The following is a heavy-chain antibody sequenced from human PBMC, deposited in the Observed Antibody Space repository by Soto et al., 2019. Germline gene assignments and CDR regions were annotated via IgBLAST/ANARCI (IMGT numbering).Heavy chain of an antibody. D-gene: IGHD2-15*01. V-gene: IGHV3-33*01. CDR2: IWYDGSNK. CDR1: GFTFSSYG. J-gene: IGHJ4*02. Sequence: QVQLVESGGGVVQPGRSLRLSCAASGFTFSSYGMHWVRQAPGKGLAWVAVIWYDGSNKYYADSVKGRFTISRDNSKNTLYLQMNSLRAEDTAVYYCARDQGGCSGGSCSTALDYWGQGTLVTVSS. CDR3: ARDQGGCSGGSCSTALDY.